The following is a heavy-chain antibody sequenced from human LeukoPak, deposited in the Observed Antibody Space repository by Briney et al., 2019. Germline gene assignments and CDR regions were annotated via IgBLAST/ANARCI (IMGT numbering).Heavy chain of an antibody. V-gene: IGHV4-4*07. CDR2: IYTSGST. Sequence: SETLSLTCTVSGGSISSYYWSWIRQPAGKGLEWIGRIYTSGSTNYNPSLKSRVTMSVDTSKKQVSLKLNSVTAVDTAVYYCARATGTTRNAFDIWGQGTMVTVSS. CDR1: GGSISSYY. J-gene: IGHJ3*02. D-gene: IGHD1-7*01. CDR3: ARATGTTRNAFDI.